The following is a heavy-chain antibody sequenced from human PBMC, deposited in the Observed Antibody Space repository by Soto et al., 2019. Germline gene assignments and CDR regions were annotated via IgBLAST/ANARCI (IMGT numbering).Heavy chain of an antibody. CDR2: IYYSGNA. J-gene: IGHJ4*02. Sequence: QLQLQESGPGLVKPPETLSLTCSVSGATINRGSYYWGWVRQPPGKGLEWIGSIYYSGNAYYSPSLKTRVTISVDTSKNQFSLKVNSVTSADTVVYYCVRASTLDYWGQGILVTVSS. V-gene: IGHV4-39*01. CDR3: VRASTLDY. CDR1: GATINRGSYY.